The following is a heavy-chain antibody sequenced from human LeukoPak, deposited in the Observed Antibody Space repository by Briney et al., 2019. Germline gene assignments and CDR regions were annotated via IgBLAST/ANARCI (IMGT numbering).Heavy chain of an antibody. CDR3: AKAYSSAYYSGVGY. CDR1: GFTFNSYA. J-gene: IGHJ4*02. Sequence: QPGGSLRLSCAASGFTFNSYAMSWVRQAPGKGLEWVSVISAGGGSTYCADSVKGRFTISRDTSNNTLYLQMNSLRAEDTAVYYCAKAYSSAYYSGVGYWGQGTLVTVSS. D-gene: IGHD3-22*01. V-gene: IGHV3-23*01. CDR2: ISAGGGST.